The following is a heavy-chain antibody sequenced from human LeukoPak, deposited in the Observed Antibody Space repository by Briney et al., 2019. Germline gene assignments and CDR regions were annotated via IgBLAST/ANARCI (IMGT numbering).Heavy chain of an antibody. Sequence: SETLSLTCAVYGGSFSGYYWSWIRQPPGKGLEWIGEINHSGSTNYNPSLKSRVTISVDTSKNQFSLKLSSVTAADTAVYYCATVLHDSSGYLYDYWGQGTLVTVSS. J-gene: IGHJ4*02. CDR2: INHSGST. CDR3: ATVLHDSSGYLYDY. V-gene: IGHV4-34*01. D-gene: IGHD3-22*01. CDR1: GGSFSGYY.